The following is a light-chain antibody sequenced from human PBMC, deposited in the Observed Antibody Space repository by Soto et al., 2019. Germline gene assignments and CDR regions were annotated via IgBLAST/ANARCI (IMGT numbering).Light chain of an antibody. CDR3: SSFSGSNNYV. V-gene: IGLV2-8*01. Sequence: QSALTQPPSASGSPGQSVTISCTGTSSDVGDYNVVSWYQQHPGKAPKLMIYEVIERPSGVPDRFSGSKSGNTASLTVSGLQAEDEADYYCSSFSGSNNYVFGTGTKLTVL. CDR1: SSDVGDYNV. J-gene: IGLJ1*01. CDR2: EVI.